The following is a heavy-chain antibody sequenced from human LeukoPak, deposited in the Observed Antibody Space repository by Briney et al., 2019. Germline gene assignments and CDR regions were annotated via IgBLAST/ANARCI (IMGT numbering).Heavy chain of an antibody. Sequence: GGSLRLSCAASGFTFSGSAMHWVRQASGKGLEWVGRIRSKANSYATAYAASVKGRFTISRDDSKNTAYLQMNSLKTEDTAVYYCTRVHYDSSGYYSQGDYYYYYMDVWGKGTTVTVSS. D-gene: IGHD3-22*01. J-gene: IGHJ6*03. V-gene: IGHV3-73*01. CDR2: IRSKANSYAT. CDR1: GFTFSGSA. CDR3: TRVHYDSSGYYSQGDYYYYYMDV.